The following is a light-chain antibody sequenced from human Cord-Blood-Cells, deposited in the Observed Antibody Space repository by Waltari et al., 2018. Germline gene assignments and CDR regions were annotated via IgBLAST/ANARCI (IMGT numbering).Light chain of an antibody. CDR3: QAWDSSTVV. J-gene: IGLJ2*01. V-gene: IGLV3-1*01. CDR2: QDS. CDR1: KLGDKY. Sequence: SYELTQPPSVSVSPGQTASITCSGDKLGDKYACWYQQKPGQSPVLVLYQDSKRPSGTLERFAGSNSGTRATLTVSGTQAMDEADYYCQAWDSSTVVFGGGTKLTVL.